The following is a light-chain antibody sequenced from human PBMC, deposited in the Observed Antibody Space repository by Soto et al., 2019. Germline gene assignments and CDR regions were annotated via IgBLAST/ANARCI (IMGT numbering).Light chain of an antibody. Sequence: DIQMTQSPSSVSASVGDRVTITCRASQGITNWLAWYQQKPGKAPKLLIYAASGLPSGVPSRFSGSGSWTDFTLTIISLQPEDFATQYYQQPNSFPLAFGRGTKVDIK. CDR3: QQPNSFPLA. V-gene: IGKV1-12*01. CDR2: AAS. J-gene: IGKJ4*01. CDR1: QGITNW.